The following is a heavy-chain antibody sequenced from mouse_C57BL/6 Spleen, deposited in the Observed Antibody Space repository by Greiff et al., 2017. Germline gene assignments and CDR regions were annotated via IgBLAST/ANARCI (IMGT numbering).Heavy chain of an antibody. CDR3: ARNGYSNYEAWFAY. Sequence: VQLKESGPGLVQPSQSLSITCTVSGFSLTSYGVHWVRQSPGKGLEWLGVIWSGGSTDYNAAFISRLSISKDNSKSQVFFKMNSLQADDTAIYYCARNGYSNYEAWFAYWGQGTLVTVSA. J-gene: IGHJ3*01. D-gene: IGHD2-5*01. V-gene: IGHV2-2*01. CDR1: GFSLTSYG. CDR2: IWSGGST.